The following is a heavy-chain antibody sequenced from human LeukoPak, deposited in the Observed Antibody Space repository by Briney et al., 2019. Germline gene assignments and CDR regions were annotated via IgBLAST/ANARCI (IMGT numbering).Heavy chain of an antibody. CDR2: ISAYNGNT. Sequence: ASVKVSCKASGGTFSNYVFSWVRQAPGQGLEWMGWISAYNGNTNYAQKLQGRVTMTTDTSTSTAYMELRSLRSDDTAVYYCARDLGFYYDSSPFDYWGQGTPVTVSS. CDR3: ARDLGFYYDSSPFDY. D-gene: IGHD3-22*01. J-gene: IGHJ4*02. V-gene: IGHV1-18*01. CDR1: GGTFSNYV.